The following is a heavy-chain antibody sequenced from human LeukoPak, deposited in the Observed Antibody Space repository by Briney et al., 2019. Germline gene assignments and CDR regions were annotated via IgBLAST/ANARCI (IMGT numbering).Heavy chain of an antibody. CDR3: AKGSSGSYYSFHYGMDV. Sequence: GGSLRLSCAASGFTFSSYGMHWVRQAPGKGLEWVAVISYDGSNKYYADSVKGRFTISRDNSKNTLYLQMNSLRAEDTAVYYCAKGSSGSYYSFHYGMDVWGQGTTVTVSS. CDR1: GFTFSSYG. J-gene: IGHJ6*02. D-gene: IGHD3-10*01. V-gene: IGHV3-30*18. CDR2: ISYDGSNK.